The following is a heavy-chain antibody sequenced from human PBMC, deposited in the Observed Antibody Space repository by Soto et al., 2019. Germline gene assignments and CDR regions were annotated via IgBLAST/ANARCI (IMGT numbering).Heavy chain of an antibody. Sequence: GGSLRLSCAASGFTFSSYSMNWVRQAPGKGLEWVSYITGSSSYIYYADSVRGRFTISRDNSKNSLYLQMNSLRAEDTGVYYCARDQTRDYWGQGTLVTVSS. CDR3: ARDQTRDY. D-gene: IGHD4-17*01. CDR2: ITGSSSYI. J-gene: IGHJ4*02. V-gene: IGHV3-21*01. CDR1: GFTFSSYS.